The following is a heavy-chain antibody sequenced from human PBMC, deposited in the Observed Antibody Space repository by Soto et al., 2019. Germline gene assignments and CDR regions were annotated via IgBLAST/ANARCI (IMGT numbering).Heavy chain of an antibody. Sequence: TLSLTCTVSGGSISGYYWSWIRQSPEKGLEYIGYISYSGSTNYNPSLKSRVTTSLDTSKNQFSLKLSSVTAADTAIYYCASLNFDILTGYYAFDLWGQGTMVTVSS. CDR2: ISYSGST. CDR1: GGSISGYY. V-gene: IGHV4-59*08. D-gene: IGHD3-9*01. J-gene: IGHJ3*01. CDR3: ASLNFDILTGYYAFDL.